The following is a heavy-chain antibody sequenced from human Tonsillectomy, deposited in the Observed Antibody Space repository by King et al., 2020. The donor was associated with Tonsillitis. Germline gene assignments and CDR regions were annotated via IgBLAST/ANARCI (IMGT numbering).Heavy chain of an antibody. CDR1: GFTFSTYG. V-gene: IGHV3-30*18. Sequence: QVQLVESGGGVVQPGRSRRLSCAASGFTFSTYGMHWVRQAPGTGLEWVAFISDDGSYKSYADSVKGRFTISRDNSKNTLYLQMNSLRADDTAVYYCAKEDLGSGSYFDYWGQGTLVTVSS. CDR3: AKEDLGSGSYFDY. J-gene: IGHJ4*02. D-gene: IGHD6-19*01. CDR2: ISDDGSYK.